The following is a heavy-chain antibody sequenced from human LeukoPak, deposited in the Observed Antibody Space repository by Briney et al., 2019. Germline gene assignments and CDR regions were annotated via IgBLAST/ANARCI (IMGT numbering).Heavy chain of an antibody. V-gene: IGHV4-39*01. CDR1: GGSISSTTYY. D-gene: IGHD1-26*01. Sequence: SETLSLTCTVSGGSISSTTYYWGWIRQPPGKGLEWIGSMYYSGNIYYNPSLKSRVTISVDTSKNQFSLKLKSVTAADTAVYYCASLEVGATADWGQGTLVTVSS. J-gene: IGHJ4*02. CDR3: ASLEVGATAD. CDR2: MYYSGNI.